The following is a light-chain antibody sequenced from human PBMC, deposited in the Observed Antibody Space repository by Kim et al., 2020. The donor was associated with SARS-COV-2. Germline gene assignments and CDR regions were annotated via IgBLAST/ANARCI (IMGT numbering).Light chain of an antibody. CDR3: QQYNNWPRT. J-gene: IGKJ1*01. V-gene: IGKV3-15*01. CDR2: GAS. Sequence: EIVMTQSPATLSVSPGERATLSCRASQSVSSNLAWYQQKPGQAPMLLIYGASTRATGIPARFSGSGSGTEFTLTISSLQSEDFAVYYCQQYNNWPRTVGQGTKVDIK. CDR1: QSVSSN.